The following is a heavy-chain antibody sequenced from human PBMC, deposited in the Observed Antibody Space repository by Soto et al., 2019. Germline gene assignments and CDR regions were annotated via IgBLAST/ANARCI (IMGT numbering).Heavy chain of an antibody. CDR1: GFTFSSRG. V-gene: IGHV3-23*01. J-gene: IGHJ4*02. D-gene: IGHD2-21*01. CDR2: ITGSGGST. Sequence: GXSLRLSCAASGFTFSSRGITWVGQAPGKPLEWVSGITGSGGSTYYADSVKGRFTISRDNSKNTVYLQMNRMRVEDTALYYCANRPGDPYYFDYWGPGTMVTVPS. CDR3: ANRPGDPYYFDY.